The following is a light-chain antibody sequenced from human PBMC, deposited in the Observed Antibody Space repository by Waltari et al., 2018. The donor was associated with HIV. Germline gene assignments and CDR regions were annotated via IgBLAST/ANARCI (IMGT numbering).Light chain of an antibody. J-gene: IGLJ3*02. CDR2: DVT. V-gene: IGLV2-14*03. CDR3: TSFTSSSAWL. CDR1: SSDIGGFDY. Sequence: QSALTQPASVSGSLGQSIPFSCPGTSSDIGGFDYVPWYHQHPGKAPKIIIFDVTNRPSGVSDRFSGSKSGNTASLTISGLQAEDEADYYCTSFTSSSAWLFGGGTKLTVL.